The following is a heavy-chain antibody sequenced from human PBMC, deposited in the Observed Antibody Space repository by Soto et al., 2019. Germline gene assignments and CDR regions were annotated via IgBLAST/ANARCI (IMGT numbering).Heavy chain of an antibody. Sequence: AGGSLRLSCAASGFTFSDYGMSWVRQAPGKGLEWVSAISGGGSTFYADSVKGRFTISRDNSKNTLYLQMNSLRAEDTAVYYCARGRGDSSGYYYYYYGMDDWGQGTTVTVSS. V-gene: IGHV3-23*01. CDR3: ARGRGDSSGYYYYYYGMDD. J-gene: IGHJ6*02. CDR2: ISGGGST. CDR1: GFTFSDYG. D-gene: IGHD3-22*01.